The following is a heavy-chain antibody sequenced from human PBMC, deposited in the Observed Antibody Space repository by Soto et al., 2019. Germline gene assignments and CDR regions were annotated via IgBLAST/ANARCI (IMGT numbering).Heavy chain of an antibody. D-gene: IGHD3-22*01. CDR3: ARSYDSSGYASVDV. V-gene: IGHV4-59*01. J-gene: IGHJ6*02. Sequence: TSETLSLTCTVSGGSISSYYWSWIRQPPGKGLEWIGYIYYSGSTNYNPSLKSRVTISVDTSKNQFSLKLSSVTAADTAVYYCARSYDSSGYASVDVWGQGTTVTVSS. CDR2: IYYSGST. CDR1: GGSISSYY.